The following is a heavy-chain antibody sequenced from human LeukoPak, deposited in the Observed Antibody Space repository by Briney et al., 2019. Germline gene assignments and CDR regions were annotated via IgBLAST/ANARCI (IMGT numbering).Heavy chain of an antibody. V-gene: IGHV3-30*02. CDR1: GFTFSSYG. J-gene: IGHJ5*02. CDR3: AKDGYCSSTSCYTGWFDP. D-gene: IGHD2-2*02. Sequence: PGGYVRLYCAASGFTFSSYGMHWVRQAPGKGLEWVAFIRYDGSNKYYADSVKGRFTISRDNSKNTLYLQMNSLRAEDTAVYYCAKDGYCSSTSCYTGWFDPWGQGTLVTVSS. CDR2: IRYDGSNK.